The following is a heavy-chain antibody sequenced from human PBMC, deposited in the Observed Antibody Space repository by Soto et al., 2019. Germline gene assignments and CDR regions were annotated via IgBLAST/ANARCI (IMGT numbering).Heavy chain of an antibody. V-gene: IGHV1-18*01. CDR1: GYTFTSYG. CDR3: ARDEGYDFWSGYLNYYGMDV. CDR2: ISAYNSNT. J-gene: IGHJ6*02. D-gene: IGHD3-3*01. Sequence: GASVKVSCKASGYTFTSYGISWVRQAPGQGLEWMGLISAYNSNTNYAPKLQGRITMTTDTSTSTAYMELMSMRSDDTAVDYCARDEGYDFWSGYLNYYGMDVWGQGTTVTVSS.